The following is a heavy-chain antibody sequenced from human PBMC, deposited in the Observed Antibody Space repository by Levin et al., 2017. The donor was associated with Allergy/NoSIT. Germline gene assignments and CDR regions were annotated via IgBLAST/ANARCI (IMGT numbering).Heavy chain of an antibody. CDR2: ISGSGGST. CDR1: GFTFSSYA. D-gene: IGHD6-19*01. CDR3: AKGGETYSSGWFDAFDI. Sequence: GGSLRLSCAASGFTFSSYAMSWVRQAPGKGLEWVSAISGSGGSTYYADSVKGRFTISRDNSKNTLYLQMNSLRAEDTAVYYCAKGGETYSSGWFDAFDIWGQGTMVTVSS. J-gene: IGHJ3*02. V-gene: IGHV3-23*01.